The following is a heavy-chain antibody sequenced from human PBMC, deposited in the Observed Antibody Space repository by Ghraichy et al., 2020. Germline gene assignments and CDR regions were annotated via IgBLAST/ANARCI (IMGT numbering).Heavy chain of an antibody. J-gene: IGHJ5*02. CDR3: ATKGCYDSGSGMGA. Sequence: VKVSCKASGYTFTGYYMHWVRQAPGQGLEWMGWINPNSGGTKYAQKFQDSFTMTRDTSISTAYMQLSRLRSDDTAIYYCATKGCYDSGSGMGAWGQGTLVTVSS. CDR2: INPNSGGT. CDR1: GYTFTGYY. V-gene: IGHV1-2*02. D-gene: IGHD5-12*01.